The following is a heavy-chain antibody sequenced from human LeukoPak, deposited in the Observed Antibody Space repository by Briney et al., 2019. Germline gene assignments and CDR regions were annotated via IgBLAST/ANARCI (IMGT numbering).Heavy chain of an antibody. CDR2: IDWDDDK. J-gene: IGHJ3*02. D-gene: IGHD5-18*01. Sequence: TLSLTCTVSGGSISSYYWSWIRQAPGKALEWLARIDWDDDKYYSTSLKTRLTISKDTSKNQVVLTMTNMDPVDTATYYCARGYRYGRDAFDIWGQGTMVTVSS. CDR1: GGSISSYY. CDR3: ARGYRYGRDAFDI. V-gene: IGHV2-70*11.